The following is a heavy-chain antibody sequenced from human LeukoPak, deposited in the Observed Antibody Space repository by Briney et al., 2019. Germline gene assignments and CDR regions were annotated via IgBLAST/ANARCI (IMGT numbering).Heavy chain of an antibody. D-gene: IGHD3-10*02. V-gene: IGHV3-30*18. CDR2: ISNDGNNK. CDR3: AELGITMIGGV. Sequence: PGGSLRLSCAASGFTFSSSGMHWVRQAPGKGLEWVAVISNDGNNKYYADSVKGRFTISRDNSKNTLYLQMNSLRAEDTAVYYCAELGITMIGGVWGKGTTVTISS. J-gene: IGHJ6*04. CDR1: GFTFSSSG.